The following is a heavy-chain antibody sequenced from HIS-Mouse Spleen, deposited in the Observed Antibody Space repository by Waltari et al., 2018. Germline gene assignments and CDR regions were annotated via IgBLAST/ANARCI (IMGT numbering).Heavy chain of an antibody. Sequence: QVQLVESGGGVVQPGRSLRLSCAASGFTFSSYGMHWVRQAPGKGLGWVAVISYDGSNKYYADSVKGRFTISRDNSKNTLYLQMNSLRAEDTAVYYCAKVNQYSSGWYESFDYWGQGTLVTVSS. CDR1: GFTFSSYG. D-gene: IGHD6-19*01. CDR3: AKVNQYSSGWYESFDY. J-gene: IGHJ4*02. CDR2: ISYDGSNK. V-gene: IGHV3-30*18.